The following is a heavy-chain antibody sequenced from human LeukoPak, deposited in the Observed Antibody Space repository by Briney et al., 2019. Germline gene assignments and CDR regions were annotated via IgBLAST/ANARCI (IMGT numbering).Heavy chain of an antibody. CDR1: GSTFSSYG. J-gene: IGHJ3*02. CDR2: IRYDGSNK. CDR3: AKVEDYYYDSSGYTFDI. V-gene: IGHV3-30*02. Sequence: GGSLRLSCAASGSTFSSYGMHWVRQAPGKGLEWVAFIRYDGSNKYYADSVKGRFTISRDNSKNTLYLQMNSLRAEDTAVYYCAKVEDYYYDSSGYTFDIWGQGTMVTVSS. D-gene: IGHD3-22*01.